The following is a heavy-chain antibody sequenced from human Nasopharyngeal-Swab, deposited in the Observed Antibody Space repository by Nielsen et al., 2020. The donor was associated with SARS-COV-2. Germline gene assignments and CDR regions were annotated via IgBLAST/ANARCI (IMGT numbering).Heavy chain of an antibody. V-gene: IGHV4-31*03. J-gene: IGHJ4*02. Sequence: SQTLSLTCTVSGGSVSSGSYYWSWIRQPPGKGLEWIGYIYYSGSIYYNPSPKRRVTISVDTSKNQFSLKLSSVTAADTAVYYCARANRSGIFGVVLNFDYWGQGTLVTVSS. D-gene: IGHD3-3*01. CDR1: GGSVSSGSYY. CDR2: IYYSGSI. CDR3: ARANRSGIFGVVLNFDY.